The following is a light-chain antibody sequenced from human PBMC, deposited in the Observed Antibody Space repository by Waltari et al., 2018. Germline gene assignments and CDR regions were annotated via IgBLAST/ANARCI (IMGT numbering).Light chain of an antibody. CDR2: AAS. Sequence: DIRLTPSPSFLSASVGDRVTISCRASQATGSSFAWYQQKPGKAPRLLIYAASTLEGGVPPRFSGSGSGTEFTLTISSLQPEDFATYYCQQANSYPRTFGQGTKLEI. V-gene: IGKV1-9*01. CDR1: QATGSS. CDR3: QQANSYPRT. J-gene: IGKJ2*01.